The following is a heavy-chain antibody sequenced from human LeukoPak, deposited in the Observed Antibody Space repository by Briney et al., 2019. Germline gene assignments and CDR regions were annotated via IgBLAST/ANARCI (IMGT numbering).Heavy chain of an antibody. CDR1: GGTFSSYA. CDR2: IIPILGIA. J-gene: IGHJ5*02. Sequence: GASVKVSCKASGGTFSSYAISWVRQAPGQGLEWMGRIIPILGIANYAQKFQGRVTITADKSTSTAYMELSSLRSEDTAVYYCARAAISLHWFDPWGQGTLVTVSS. D-gene: IGHD2-2*01. V-gene: IGHV1-69*04. CDR3: ARAAISLHWFDP.